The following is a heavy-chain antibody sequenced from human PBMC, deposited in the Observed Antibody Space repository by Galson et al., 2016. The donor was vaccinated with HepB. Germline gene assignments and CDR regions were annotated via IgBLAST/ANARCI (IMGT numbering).Heavy chain of an antibody. CDR2: ISRGGTYK. V-gene: IGHV3-21*01. CDR1: GFTLSSYR. CDR3: ARDKSSGYSDAFDM. Sequence: SLRLSCAASGFTLSSYRINWVRQAPGKGLEWVSSISRGGTYKYYAVSVEGRFTISRDNAKNSLYLQMNSLRAEDTAVYFCARDKSSGYSDAFDMWGQGRMVTVSS. D-gene: IGHD3-22*01. J-gene: IGHJ3*02.